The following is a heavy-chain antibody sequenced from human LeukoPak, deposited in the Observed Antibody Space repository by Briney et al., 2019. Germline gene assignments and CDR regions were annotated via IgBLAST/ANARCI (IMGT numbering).Heavy chain of an antibody. D-gene: IGHD3-10*01. Sequence: PSETLSLTCTVSGGSISSSSYYWGWIRQPPGKGLEWIGSIYYSGSTYYNPSLKSRVTISVDTSKNQFSLKLSSVTAADTAVYYCARTCITMVRGVPRADFDYWGQGTLVTVSS. CDR3: ARTCITMVRGVPRADFDY. CDR1: GGSISSSSYY. CDR2: IYYSGST. V-gene: IGHV4-39*01. J-gene: IGHJ4*02.